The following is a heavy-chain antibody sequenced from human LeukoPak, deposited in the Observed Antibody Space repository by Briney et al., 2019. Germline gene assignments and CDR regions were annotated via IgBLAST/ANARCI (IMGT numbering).Heavy chain of an antibody. CDR2: ISYDGSNK. V-gene: IGHV3-30*18. CDR3: AKDQGYYDSSGYYLFDY. D-gene: IGHD3-22*01. J-gene: IGHJ4*02. CDR1: GFTFSSYG. Sequence: GGSLRLSCAASGFTFSSYGMHWVRQAPGKGLGWVAVISYDGSNKYYADSVKGRFTISRDNSKNTLYLQMNSLRAEDTAVYYCAKDQGYYDSSGYYLFDYWGQGTLVTVSS.